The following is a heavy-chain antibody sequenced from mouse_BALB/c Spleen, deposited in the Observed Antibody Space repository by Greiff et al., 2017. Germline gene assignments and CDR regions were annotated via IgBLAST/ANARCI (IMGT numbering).Heavy chain of an antibody. D-gene: IGHD1-2*01. CDR3: ARCSLRLQYYAMDY. CDR2: IDPANGNT. CDR1: GFNIKDTY. V-gene: IGHV14-3*02. Sequence: VQLQQPGAELVKPGASVKLSCTASGFNIKDTYMHWVKQRPEQGLEWIGRIDPANGNTKYDPKFQGKATITADTPSNTAYLQLSSLTSEDTAVYYFARCSLRLQYYAMDYWGQGTSVTVSS. J-gene: IGHJ4*01.